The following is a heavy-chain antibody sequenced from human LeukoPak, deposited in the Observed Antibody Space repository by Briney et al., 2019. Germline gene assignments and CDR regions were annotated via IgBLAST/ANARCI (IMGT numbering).Heavy chain of an antibody. J-gene: IGHJ2*01. CDR2: FSYSGNT. D-gene: IGHD6-13*01. V-gene: IGHV4-39*01. CDR1: GGSISSGSYY. CDR3: AKHGHAGIAAAVRKRGHWYFDL. Sequence: SETLSLTCGVSGGSISSGSYYWGWIRQPPGKGLEWIGTFSYSGNTYYNPSLRRRVTISVDTSKHLFSLKLSSVTAADTAVYYCAKHGHAGIAAAVRKRGHWYFDLWGRGTLVTVSS.